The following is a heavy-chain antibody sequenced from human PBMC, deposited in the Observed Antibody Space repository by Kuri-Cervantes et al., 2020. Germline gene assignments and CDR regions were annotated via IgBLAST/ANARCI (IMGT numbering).Heavy chain of an antibody. CDR2: INPNSGGT. CDR1: GYTFTGYY. D-gene: IGHD2-2*02. V-gene: IGHV1-2*04. Sequence: ASVKVSCKASGYTFTGYYMHWVRQAPGQGLEWMGWINPNSGGTNYAQKFQGWVTMTRDTSTSTAYMELRSLRSDDTAVYYCARDCLLCYNAFDIWGQGTMVTVSS. J-gene: IGHJ3*02. CDR3: ARDCLLCYNAFDI.